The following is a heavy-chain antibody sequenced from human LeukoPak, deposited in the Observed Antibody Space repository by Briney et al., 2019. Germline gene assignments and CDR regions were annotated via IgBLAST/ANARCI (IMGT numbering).Heavy chain of an antibody. CDR2: INSDGSST. CDR1: GFTFSSFW. D-gene: IGHD2-2*01. V-gene: IGHV3-74*01. J-gene: IGHJ6*02. Sequence: GGSLRLSCAASGFTFSSFWMHWVRQAPGKGLVWVSRINSDGSSTSYADSVKGRFTISRDNAKNMLYLQMNSLRAEDTAVYYCAPHLSVVVPGAQYGMDVWGQGTTVTVSS. CDR3: APHLSVVVPGAQYGMDV.